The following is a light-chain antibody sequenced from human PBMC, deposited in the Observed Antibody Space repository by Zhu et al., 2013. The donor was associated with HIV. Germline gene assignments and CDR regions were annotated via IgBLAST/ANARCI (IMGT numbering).Light chain of an antibody. CDR1: QGISNW. CDR3: QQYNNWPPRT. CDR2: AAS. Sequence: DIQMTQSPSSVSASVGDRVTITCRASQGISNWLAWYQQKAGKAPQLLFYAASTHHSGVPSRFSARGSGTEFTLTISSLQSEDFAVYYCQQYNNWPPRTFGPGTKVDIK. V-gene: IGKV1-12*01. J-gene: IGKJ3*01.